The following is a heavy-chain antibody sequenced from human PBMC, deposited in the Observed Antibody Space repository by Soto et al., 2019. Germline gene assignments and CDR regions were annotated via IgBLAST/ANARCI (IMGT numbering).Heavy chain of an antibody. D-gene: IGHD2-2*01. V-gene: IGHV3-23*01. Sequence: EVQLLESGGGLVQPGGSLRLSCAASGFTFSNYAMSWVRQAPGKGLEWVSGISGRGGSKYSADSVKGRFTISRDTPKNTLYLLMNSLRADDTAIYYCAKVSSTIWSDAFDIWGRGTMVTVSS. CDR2: ISGRGGSK. CDR3: AKVSSTIWSDAFDI. J-gene: IGHJ3*02. CDR1: GFTFSNYA.